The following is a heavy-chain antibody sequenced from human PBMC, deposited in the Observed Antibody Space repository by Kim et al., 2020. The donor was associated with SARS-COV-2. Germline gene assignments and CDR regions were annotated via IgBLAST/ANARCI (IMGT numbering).Heavy chain of an antibody. V-gene: IGHV4-34*01. CDR2: INHSGST. CDR3: ARGKHQIAIVVVVAATYRDWYFDL. J-gene: IGHJ2*01. Sequence: SETLSLTCAVYGGSFSGYYWSWIRQPPGKGLEWIGEINHSGSTNYNPSLKSRVTISVDTSKNQFSLKLSSVTAADTAVYYCARGKHQIAIVVVVAATYRDWYFDLWGRGTLVTVSS. D-gene: IGHD2-15*01. CDR1: GGSFSGYY.